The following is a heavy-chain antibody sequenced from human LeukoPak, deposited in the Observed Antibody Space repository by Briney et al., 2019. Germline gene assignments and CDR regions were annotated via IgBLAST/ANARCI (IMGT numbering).Heavy chain of an antibody. J-gene: IGHJ6*02. Sequence: ASVKVSCKASGYTFTSYDINWVRQATGQGLEWRGWMNPNSGNTGYAQKFQDRVTMTRSTSISTAYMELSSLRSEDTAVYYCARGGFSVVVPAAIHYYGMDVWGQGTTVTVSS. V-gene: IGHV1-8*01. CDR2: MNPNSGNT. CDR1: GYTFTSYD. CDR3: ARGGFSVVVPAAIHYYGMDV. D-gene: IGHD2-2*01.